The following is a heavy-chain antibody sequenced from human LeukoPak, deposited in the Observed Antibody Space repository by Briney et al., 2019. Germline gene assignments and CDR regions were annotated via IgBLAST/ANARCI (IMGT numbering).Heavy chain of an antibody. D-gene: IGHD3-22*01. J-gene: IGHJ5*02. Sequence: GGSLRLSCAASGFTFSSYAMSWVRQAPGRGLEWVSAISGSGGGTYYADSVKGRFTISRDNSKNTLYLQMNSLRAEDTAVYYCAKDLPYDSSGPNWFDPWGQGTLVTVSS. V-gene: IGHV3-23*01. CDR1: GFTFSSYA. CDR2: ISGSGGGT. CDR3: AKDLPYDSSGPNWFDP.